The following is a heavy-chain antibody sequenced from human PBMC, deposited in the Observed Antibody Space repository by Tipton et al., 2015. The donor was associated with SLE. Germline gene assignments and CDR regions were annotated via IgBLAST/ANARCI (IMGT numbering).Heavy chain of an antibody. V-gene: IGHV4-39*01. Sequence: TLSLTCTVSGGSISSGGYYWSWIRQHPGKGLEWIGEINHSGSTNYNPSLKSRVTISVDTSKNQFSLKLSSVTAADTAVYYCARHLFLMVTTFYYYYYGMDVWGQGTTVTVSS. D-gene: IGHD4-17*01. CDR3: ARHLFLMVTTFYYYYYGMDV. J-gene: IGHJ6*02. CDR1: GGSISSGGYY. CDR2: INHSGST.